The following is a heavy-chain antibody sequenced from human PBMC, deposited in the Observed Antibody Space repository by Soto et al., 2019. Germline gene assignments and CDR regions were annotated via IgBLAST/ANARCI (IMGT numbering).Heavy chain of an antibody. CDR3: ARVKYSGSYTPSYYFDY. J-gene: IGHJ4*02. CDR1: GFTVSNNY. V-gene: IGHV3-53*01. CDR2: TYTGGTT. D-gene: IGHD1-26*01. Sequence: EVQLVESGGGLIQPGGSLRLSCAASGFTVSNNYMGWVRQAPGQGLEWVSLTYTGGTTDYADSVKGRFTISRDNAKNTLYPQMNSLRAEDTAVYYCARVKYSGSYTPSYYFDYWGLGTLVTVSS.